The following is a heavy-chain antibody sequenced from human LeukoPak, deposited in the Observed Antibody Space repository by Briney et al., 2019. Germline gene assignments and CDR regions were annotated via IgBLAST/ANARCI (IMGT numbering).Heavy chain of an antibody. CDR1: GGSIGDYY. CDR2: LYCSRTN. D-gene: IGHD4-23*01. V-gene: IGHV4-59*01. Sequence: SETLSLTCTVSGGSIGDYYWSWIRQPPGKGLEWIGYLYCSRTNNYSPSLKSRVTISANPSKNQVYLKLSSVTAADTAVYYCVRDLWGDGGTPYWGQGILVTV. CDR3: VRDLWGDGGTPY. J-gene: IGHJ4*02.